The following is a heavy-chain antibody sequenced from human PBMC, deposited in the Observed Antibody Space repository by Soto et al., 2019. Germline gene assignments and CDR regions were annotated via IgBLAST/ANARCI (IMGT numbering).Heavy chain of an antibody. CDR1: GGPISSGGYS. V-gene: IGHV4-30-2*01. D-gene: IGHD3-3*01. Sequence: QLQLQESGSGLVKPSQTLSLTCAVSGGPISSGGYSWSWIRQPPGKGLEWIGYIYHSGSTYYNPYLKSRVTISVDSSKNQFSLKLSSVTAADTAVYYCALTTYYEGGFDYWGQGTLVTVSS. CDR2: IYHSGST. CDR3: ALTTYYEGGFDY. J-gene: IGHJ4*02.